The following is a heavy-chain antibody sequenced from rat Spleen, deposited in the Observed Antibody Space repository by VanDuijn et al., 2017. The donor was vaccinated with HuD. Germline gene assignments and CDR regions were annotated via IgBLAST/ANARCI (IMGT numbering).Heavy chain of an antibody. Sequence: EVQLVESGGGLVQPGRSLKLSCAASGFTFSDYYMAWVRQAPTKGLEWVATIAFDGIGTYYPDSVKGRFTISRDNAESIVYLQMNSLKSEDTATYYCAVAGYGFWGQGVMVTVSS. CDR1: GFTFSDYY. CDR2: IAFDGIGT. CDR3: AVAGYGF. J-gene: IGHJ2*01. V-gene: IGHV5-7*01. D-gene: IGHD1-7*01.